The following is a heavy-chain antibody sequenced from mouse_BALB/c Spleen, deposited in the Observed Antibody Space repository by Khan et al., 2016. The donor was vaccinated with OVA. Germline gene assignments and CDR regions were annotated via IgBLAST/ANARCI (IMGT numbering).Heavy chain of an antibody. CDR1: GFSITSNYA. CDR2: ISYSGAT. D-gene: IGHD1-1*01. CDR3: AMQYYYVYSLDY. J-gene: IGHJ4*01. V-gene: IGHV3-2*02. Sequence: EVQLQELGPSLVKPSQSLSLTCTVTGFSITSNYAWSWIRQFPGSKLEWMGYISYSGATNYNPSLKSRISVNRGTTENQFFLQLNSVTTEDQATYFCAMQYYYVYSLDYWGQGTSVTVSS.